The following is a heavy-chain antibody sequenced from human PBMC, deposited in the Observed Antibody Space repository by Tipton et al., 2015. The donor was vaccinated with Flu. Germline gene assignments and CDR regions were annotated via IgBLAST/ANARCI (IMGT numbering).Heavy chain of an antibody. Sequence: TLSLTCSVSGDSIGSGYYWGWIRQPPGMGLEWIGNIHRTGNTYQNPSLKSRVTISVDRSKNQFYLTLSSVTAADTAVYYCASQPHTRRGGTGYYDYWGQGTLVTVSS. CDR1: GDSIGSGYY. J-gene: IGHJ4*02. D-gene: IGHD3-9*01. CDR3: ASQPHTRRGGTGYYDY. V-gene: IGHV4-38-2*01. CDR2: IHRTGNT.